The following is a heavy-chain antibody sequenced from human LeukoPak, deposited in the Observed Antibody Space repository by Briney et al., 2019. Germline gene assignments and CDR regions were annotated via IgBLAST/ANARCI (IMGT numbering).Heavy chain of an antibody. V-gene: IGHV3-7*01. CDR1: GFTFSSYW. CDR2: IKQDGSEK. Sequence: GGSLRLSCAASGFTFSSYWMSWVRQAPGKGLEWVANIKQDGSEKYYVDSVKGRFTISRDNAKNSLYLQMNSLRAEDTAVYYCAKAHYGGNPSPVCLDYWGQGTLVTVSS. CDR3: AKAHYGGNPSPVCLDY. D-gene: IGHD4-23*01. J-gene: IGHJ4*02.